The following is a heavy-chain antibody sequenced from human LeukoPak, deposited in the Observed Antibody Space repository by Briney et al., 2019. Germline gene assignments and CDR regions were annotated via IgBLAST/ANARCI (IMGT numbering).Heavy chain of an antibody. V-gene: IGHV1-3*03. CDR2: IHTHDGNT. Sequence: GASVKVSCKASGYTFTGHAIHWVRQAPGQRLEWMGWIHTHDGNTRYSREFQDRITFTRDTSATTAYLEVSSLTSEDMAVYYCARGHHSRSLETNWFDPWGQGTLVTVSS. CDR3: ARGHHSRSLETNWFDP. J-gene: IGHJ5*02. D-gene: IGHD6-6*01. CDR1: GYTFTGHA.